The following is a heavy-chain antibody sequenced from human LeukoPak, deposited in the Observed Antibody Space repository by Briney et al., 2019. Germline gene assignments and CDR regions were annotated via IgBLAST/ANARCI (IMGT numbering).Heavy chain of an antibody. V-gene: IGHV3-74*01. D-gene: IGHD3-22*01. Sequence: GGSLRHSCAASGLTFSSYPMHWVRQAPGKGLVWVSRINHDGSSTTYADSVKGRFTISRDNAKNTLYLQMNSLRAEDTAVYYCARRGTYNYDSSCYSYYFEYWGQGTLVTVSS. CDR1: GLTFSSYP. J-gene: IGHJ4*02. CDR2: INHDGSST. CDR3: ARRGTYNYDSSCYSYYFEY.